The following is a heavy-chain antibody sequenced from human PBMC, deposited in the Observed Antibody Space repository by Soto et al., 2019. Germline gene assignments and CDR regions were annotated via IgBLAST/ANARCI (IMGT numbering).Heavy chain of an antibody. D-gene: IGHD6-19*01. J-gene: IGHJ4*02. V-gene: IGHV3-21*01. Sequence: ILSCAASGFTFSSYSMNWVRQAPGKGLEWVSSISSGSSYIYYADSVKGRFTISRDNAKNSLYLQMNSLGAEDTALYYCAIYSSFDYWGQGTLVTVSS. CDR1: GFTFSSYS. CDR3: AIYSSFDY. CDR2: ISSGSSYI.